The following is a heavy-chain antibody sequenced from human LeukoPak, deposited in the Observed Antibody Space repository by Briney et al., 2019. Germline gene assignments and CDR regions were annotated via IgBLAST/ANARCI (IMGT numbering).Heavy chain of an antibody. J-gene: IGHJ3*02. CDR1: GYPFSDYG. V-gene: IGHV1-18*01. CDR2: VSPYNGKT. D-gene: IGHD2-15*01. CDR3: AREVWCSSDTCYRYAFDI. Sequence: ASVRVSCKASGYPFSDYGIIWVRQAPGQGLEWMAYVSPYNGKTEYAQKIQGRVTVATDTSTSTAYMELRNLRSDDTALYYCAREVWCSSDTCYRYAFDIWGQGTMVTVSS.